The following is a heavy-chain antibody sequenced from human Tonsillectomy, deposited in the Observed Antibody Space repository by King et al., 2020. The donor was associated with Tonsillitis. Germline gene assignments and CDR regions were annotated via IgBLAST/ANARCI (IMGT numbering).Heavy chain of an antibody. CDR3: AKAMGYSYLYYFDY. Sequence: DVQLVESGGGLVQPGGSLRLSCAASGFTFSTYAMSWVRQAPGKGLEWFSAISGSGASTYYADSVRGRFTISRDNSMNTLYLEMNSLRAEDTAVYNCAKAMGYSYLYYFDYWGQGTLVTVSS. D-gene: IGHD5-18*01. CDR1: GFTFSTYA. V-gene: IGHV3-23*04. CDR2: ISGSGAST. J-gene: IGHJ4*02.